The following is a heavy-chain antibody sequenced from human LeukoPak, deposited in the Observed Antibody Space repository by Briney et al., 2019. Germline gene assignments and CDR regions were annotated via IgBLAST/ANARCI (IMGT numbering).Heavy chain of an antibody. CDR1: GYTFTSYG. CDR3: ARDRRQNWNYASGAFDI. V-gene: IGHV1-18*01. D-gene: IGHD1-7*01. CDR2: ISTNNGNT. J-gene: IGHJ3*02. Sequence: EASVKVSCKASGYTFTSYGISWVRQAPGQGLEWMGWISTNNGNTNYAQKLQGRVTMTTDTSTSTAYMELRSLRSDDTAVYYCARDRRQNWNYASGAFDIWGQGTMVTVSS.